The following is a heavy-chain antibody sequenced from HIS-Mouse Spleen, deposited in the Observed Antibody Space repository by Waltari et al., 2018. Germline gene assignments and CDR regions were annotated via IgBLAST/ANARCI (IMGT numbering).Heavy chain of an antibody. D-gene: IGHD6-13*01. V-gene: IGHV4-39*07. CDR3: AREIPYSSSWYDWYFDL. CDR2: IYYSGRT. CDR1: GGSISSSSYY. Sequence: QLQLQESGPGLVNPSETLSLTCTVSGGSISSSSYYWGWIRQPPGKGLEWIGGIYYSGRTYDNPALKSRVTISVDTSKNQFSLKLSSVTAADTAVYYCAREIPYSSSWYDWYFDLWGRGTLVTVSS. J-gene: IGHJ2*01.